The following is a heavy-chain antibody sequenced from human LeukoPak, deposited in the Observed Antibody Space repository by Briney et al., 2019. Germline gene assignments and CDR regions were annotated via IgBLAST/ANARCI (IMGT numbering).Heavy chain of an antibody. CDR1: GYSFTTYW. CDR3: ARPMVRGVPSAFDF. Sequence: GESLKISCKGSGYSFTTYWIGWVRQMPGKGLEWMGVIYPGDFDTRYSPSLQGQVTISADKSISTAYLQWSSLKASDTAMYYCARPMVRGVPSAFDFWGQGTLVTVSS. D-gene: IGHD3-10*01. J-gene: IGHJ3*01. CDR2: IYPGDFDT. V-gene: IGHV5-51*01.